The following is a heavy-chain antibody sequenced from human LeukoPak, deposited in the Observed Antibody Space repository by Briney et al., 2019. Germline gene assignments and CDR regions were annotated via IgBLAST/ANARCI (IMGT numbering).Heavy chain of an antibody. J-gene: IGHJ4*02. V-gene: IGHV4-34*01. CDR2: INHSGST. Sequence: SETLPLTXAVYGGSFSGYYWSWIRQPPGKGLEWIGEINHSGSTNYNPSLKSRVTISVDTSKNQFSLKLSSVTAADTAVYYCARGLDLTYWGQGTLVTVSS. CDR1: GGSFSGYY. CDR3: ARGLDLTY. D-gene: IGHD2-21*02.